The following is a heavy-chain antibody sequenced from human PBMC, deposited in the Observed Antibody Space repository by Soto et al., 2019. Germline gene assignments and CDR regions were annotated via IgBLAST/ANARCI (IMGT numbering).Heavy chain of an antibody. Sequence: ASVKVSCKASGYTFTSYAMHWVRQAPGQRLEWMGWINAGNGNTKYSQKFQGRVTITRDTSASTAYMELSSLRSDDTAVYYCARDKRSNSVEGSYYYYYGMDVWGQGTTVTVSS. CDR2: INAGNGNT. V-gene: IGHV1-3*01. D-gene: IGHD2-2*01. J-gene: IGHJ6*02. CDR1: GYTFTSYA. CDR3: ARDKRSNSVEGSYYYYYGMDV.